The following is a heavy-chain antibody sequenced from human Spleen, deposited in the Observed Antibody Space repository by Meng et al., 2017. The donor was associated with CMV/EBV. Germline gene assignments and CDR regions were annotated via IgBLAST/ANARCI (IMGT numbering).Heavy chain of an antibody. Sequence: ASGCALRTYSISWARQAHGTRREWVSSISGNRTYIFYADSLRGRFTISRDNAWNSLYLQMNSLRVEDTAVYYCARWIFGTSSWFDPWGQGTLVTVSS. CDR1: GCALRTYS. CDR3: ARWIFGTSSWFDP. CDR2: ISGNRTYI. D-gene: IGHD3-3*01. V-gene: IGHV3-21*01. J-gene: IGHJ5*02.